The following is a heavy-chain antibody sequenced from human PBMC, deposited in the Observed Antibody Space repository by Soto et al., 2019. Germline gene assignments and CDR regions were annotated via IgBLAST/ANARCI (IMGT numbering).Heavy chain of an antibody. V-gene: IGHV1-18*01. CDR2: INTYNGNT. D-gene: IGHD3-16*01. J-gene: IGHJ6*02. CDR3: AMVDVYVTPSPQDV. CDR1: GYTFTRYG. Sequence: QVQLVQSGAEVKNPGASVKVSCKASGYTFTRYGIGWGRQAPGQGLEWMGWINTYNGNTNYAQNVQGRVTLTTDTSTSTSNMELRSLRSNDTAIYYCAMVDVYVTPSPQDVWGQGTTVIVSS.